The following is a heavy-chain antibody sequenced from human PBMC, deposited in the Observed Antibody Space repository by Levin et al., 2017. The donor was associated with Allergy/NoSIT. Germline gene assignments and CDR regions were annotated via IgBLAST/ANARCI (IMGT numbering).Heavy chain of an antibody. CDR2: ISSSSSYI. CDR1: GFTFSSYS. J-gene: IGHJ4*02. CDR3: ARDFRSSSWSNFDY. V-gene: IGHV3-21*01. Sequence: GGSLRLSCAASGFTFSSYSMNWVRQAPGKGLEWVSSISSSSSYIYYADSVKGRFTISRDNAKNSLYLQMNSLRAEDTAVYYCARDFRSSSWSNFDYWGQGTLVTVSS. D-gene: IGHD6-13*01.